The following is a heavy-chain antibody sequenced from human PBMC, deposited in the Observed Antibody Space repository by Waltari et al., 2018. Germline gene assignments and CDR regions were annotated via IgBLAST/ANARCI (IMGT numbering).Heavy chain of an antibody. CDR3: AREEVYCSGGSCYSLYGWFDT. D-gene: IGHD2-15*01. CDR2: INHSGST. J-gene: IGHJ5*02. Sequence: QEQLQQWGAGLLKPSETLSLTCAVYGGSFSGYYWSWIRQPPGKGLGWIGEINHSGSTNYNPSLKSLVTISVDTSKNQFSLKLSSVTAADTAVYYCAREEVYCSGGSCYSLYGWFDTWGQGTLVTVSS. CDR1: GGSFSGYY. V-gene: IGHV4-34*01.